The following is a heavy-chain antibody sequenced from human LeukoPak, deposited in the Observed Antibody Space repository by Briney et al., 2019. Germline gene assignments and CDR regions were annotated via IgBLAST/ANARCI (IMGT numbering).Heavy chain of an antibody. CDR2: ITSSGDTI. V-gene: IGHV3-11*01. J-gene: IGHJ3*02. D-gene: IGHD3-22*01. CDR3: ARDLHYYDSSGLLTRCAFDI. CDR1: GFTFSDYY. Sequence: GGSLRLSCAASGFTFSDYYMSWVRQAPGRGLEWVSYITSSGDTIYYADSVKGRFTISRDNAKNSLYLQMKSIRDEDTAVYYCARDLHYYDSSGLLTRCAFDIWGQGTMVTVSS.